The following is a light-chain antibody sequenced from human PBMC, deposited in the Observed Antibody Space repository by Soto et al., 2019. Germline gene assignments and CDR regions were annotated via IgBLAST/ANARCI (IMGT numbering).Light chain of an antibody. CDR1: QSISSIS. J-gene: IGKJ1*01. V-gene: IGKV3-20*01. CDR2: GAS. CDR3: QHYGISPRT. Sequence: EVVLTQSPDTLSLSPGERATLSCRASQSISSISLAWYQQKPGQAPRLLIYGASNRATGIPDRFSGSGSGTDFILTIRGLEPEDFAVYYCQHYGISPRTFGQGTKVEIK.